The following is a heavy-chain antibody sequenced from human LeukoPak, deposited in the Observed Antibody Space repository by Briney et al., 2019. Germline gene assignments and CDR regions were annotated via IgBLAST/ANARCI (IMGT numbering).Heavy chain of an antibody. Sequence: GGSLRLSCAASGFTLDDYGMSWVRQAPGKGLEWVSLISWNGGVTHYADSVKARFTVSRDNSKNSLYLHMNNLKTEDSAFYYCAKENSPHYDLLTGYGGAFEDWGQGTLVTVSS. J-gene: IGHJ4*02. CDR3: AKENSPHYDLLTGYGGAFED. V-gene: IGHV3-43*01. D-gene: IGHD3-9*01. CDR2: ISWNGGVT. CDR1: GFTLDDYG.